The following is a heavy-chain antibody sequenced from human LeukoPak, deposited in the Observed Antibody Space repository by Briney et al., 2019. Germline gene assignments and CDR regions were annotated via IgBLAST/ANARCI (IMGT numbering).Heavy chain of an antibody. Sequence: SETLSLTCTVSGGSISSSSYYWGWIRQPPGKGLEWIGSIYYSGSTYYNPSLKSRVTISVDTSKNQFSLKLSSVTAADTAVYYCARSPGEYSSSSWWYFDLWGRGTLVTVSS. D-gene: IGHD6-6*01. CDR3: ARSPGEYSSSSWWYFDL. CDR1: GGSISSSSYY. V-gene: IGHV4-39*01. CDR2: IYYSGST. J-gene: IGHJ2*01.